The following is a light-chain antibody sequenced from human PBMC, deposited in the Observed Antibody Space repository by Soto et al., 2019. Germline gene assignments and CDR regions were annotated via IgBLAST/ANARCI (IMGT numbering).Light chain of an antibody. V-gene: IGKV1D-12*01. CDR1: QSINSW. J-gene: IGKJ5*01. Sequence: DIQMTQSPSSVSASVGDRVTITCRASQSINSWLAWYQQKPGEAPNLLIYAASSLQSGVPSRFSGSGSGTDFTLTISSLQPEDFATYYCQQANSFPITFGQGTRLEIK. CDR3: QQANSFPIT. CDR2: AAS.